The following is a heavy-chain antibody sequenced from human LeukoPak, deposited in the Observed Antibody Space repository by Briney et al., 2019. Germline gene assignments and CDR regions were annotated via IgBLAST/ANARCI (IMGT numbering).Heavy chain of an antibody. CDR2: IRSKVYGGTP. CDR3: TRVDCSSTSCYISHADY. J-gene: IGHJ4*02. V-gene: IGHV3-49*04. Sequence: GGSLRLSCTTSGFTFGDYAMSWVRQAPGKGLEWVGFIRSKVYGGTPEYAASVKGRFTISRDDSKSTAYLQMNSLKTEDTAVYYCTRVDCSSTSCYISHADYWGRGTLVTVSS. CDR1: GFTFGDYA. D-gene: IGHD2-2*02.